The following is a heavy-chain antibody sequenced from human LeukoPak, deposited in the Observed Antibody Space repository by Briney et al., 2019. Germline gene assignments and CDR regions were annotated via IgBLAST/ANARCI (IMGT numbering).Heavy chain of an antibody. V-gene: IGHV3-21*04. CDR1: GFTFSSYS. D-gene: IGHD3-10*01. CDR2: ISSSSSYI. Sequence: GGSLRLSCAASGFTFSSYSMNWVRQAPGKGLEWVSSISSSSSYIYYADSVKGRFTISRDNAKNSLYLQMNSLRAEDTAVYYCARDSNLLLWFGELGGPAFDIWGQGTMVTVSS. J-gene: IGHJ3*02. CDR3: ARDSNLLLWFGELGGPAFDI.